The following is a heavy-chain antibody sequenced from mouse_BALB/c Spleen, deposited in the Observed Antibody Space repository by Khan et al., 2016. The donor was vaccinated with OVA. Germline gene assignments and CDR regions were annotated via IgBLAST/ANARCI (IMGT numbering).Heavy chain of an antibody. Sequence: EVKLLESGGGLVQPGGSLKLSCAASGFDFSRYWMSWVRQAPGKGLEWIGEINPDSSTINYTPSLKDKFIISRDNAKNTLYLQMSKVRSEDTALYYCARPVGYYRYWYFDVWGAGTTVTVSS. CDR1: GFDFSRYW. CDR2: INPDSSTI. J-gene: IGHJ1*01. D-gene: IGHD2-14*01. V-gene: IGHV4-1*02. CDR3: ARPVGYYRYWYFDV.